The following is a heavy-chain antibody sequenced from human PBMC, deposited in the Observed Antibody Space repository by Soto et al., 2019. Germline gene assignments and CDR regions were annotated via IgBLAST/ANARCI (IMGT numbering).Heavy chain of an antibody. CDR2: IHPGDSDT. Sequence: GESLKISCKGSGYSFTNYWVAWVRQVPGKGLEWMGIIHPGDSDTRYSPSFQGQVTISADKSISTAYLQWSSLKASDTAMYYCARRRYSSSSGFYYYGMDVWGQGTTVTVSS. D-gene: IGHD6-6*01. CDR3: ARRRYSSSSGFYYYGMDV. CDR1: GYSFTNYW. V-gene: IGHV5-51*01. J-gene: IGHJ6*02.